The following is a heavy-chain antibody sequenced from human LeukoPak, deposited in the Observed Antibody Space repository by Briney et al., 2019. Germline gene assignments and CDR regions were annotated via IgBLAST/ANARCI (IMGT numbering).Heavy chain of an antibody. V-gene: IGHV3-53*01. CDR3: ARHDSWAGWFDP. D-gene: IGHD3-22*01. Sequence: GGSLRLSCAASGFTVSDNYMSGVRQAPGKGLEWVPVIYSGGTTYSADSVKGRFTISRDNSKNTLYLQMNSLRAEDTAVYYCARHDSWAGWFDPWGQGTLVTVSS. CDR1: GFTVSDNY. J-gene: IGHJ5*02. CDR2: IYSGGTT.